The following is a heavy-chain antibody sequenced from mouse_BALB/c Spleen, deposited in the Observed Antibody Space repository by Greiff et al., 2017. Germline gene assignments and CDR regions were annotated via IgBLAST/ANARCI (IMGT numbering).Heavy chain of an antibody. D-gene: IGHD1-3*01. V-gene: IGHV5-17*02. CDR1: GFTFSSFG. Sequence: EVQVVESGGGLVQPGGSRKLSCAASGFTFSSFGMHWVRQAPEKGLEWVAYISSGSSTIYYAATVKGRFTISRDNPKNTLFLQMNSLRSEDTAMYYCAREGGDNYVVDYWGQGTTLTVSS. CDR2: ISSGSSTI. CDR3: AREGGDNYVVDY. J-gene: IGHJ2*01.